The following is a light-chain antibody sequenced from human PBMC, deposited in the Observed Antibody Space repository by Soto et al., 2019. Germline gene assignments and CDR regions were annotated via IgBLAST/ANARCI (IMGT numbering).Light chain of an antibody. CDR3: QQYNTRPQT. Sequence: VLTQSAATLSVSPGERATLSCGASQNFGSNLAWYQHKPGQPPRLLISGASTRATGVPDRFSGSGYETEFDLTISSLQSEDFTVYFCQQYNTRPQTFGQGTKVDI. CDR2: GAS. CDR1: QNFGSN. J-gene: IGKJ1*01. V-gene: IGKV3-15*01.